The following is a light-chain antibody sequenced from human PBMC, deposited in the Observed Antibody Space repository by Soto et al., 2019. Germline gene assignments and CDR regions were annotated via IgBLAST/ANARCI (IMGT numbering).Light chain of an antibody. V-gene: IGKV1-6*01. CDR2: AAS. CDR3: LQDYTYLT. Sequence: AIQMTQSPSSLSASVGDRVTITCRASQGIGNDLAWYQQKPGKAPELLIYAASNLQSGVPSRFSGSGSGTDFTLIISSLQPEDFATYYCLQDYTYLTFGGGTKVEIK. CDR1: QGIGND. J-gene: IGKJ4*01.